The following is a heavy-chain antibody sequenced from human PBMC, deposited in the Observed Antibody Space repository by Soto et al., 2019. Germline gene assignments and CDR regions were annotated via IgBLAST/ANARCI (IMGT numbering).Heavy chain of an antibody. V-gene: IGHV3-33*01. D-gene: IGHD6-6*01. CDR2: IWYDGNIK. J-gene: IGHJ4*02. CDR3: VRDDGGSSSGRVFDY. CDR1: GFTFSSYG. Sequence: QVQLVESGGGVVQPGRSLRLSCAASGFTFSSYGMHWVRQAPGXXXXXVAVIWYDGNIKYYADSVKGRFTISRDNSKNTLYLQVNSLRAEDTAVYYCVRDDGGSSSGRVFDYWGQGTLVTVSS.